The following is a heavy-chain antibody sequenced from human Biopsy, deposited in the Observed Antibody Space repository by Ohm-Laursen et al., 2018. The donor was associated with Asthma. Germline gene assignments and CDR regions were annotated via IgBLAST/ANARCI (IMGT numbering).Heavy chain of an antibody. J-gene: IGHJ4*02. D-gene: IGHD1-26*01. CDR2: ISFDGSNK. CDR1: GFTFGNYG. V-gene: IGHV3-30*18. CDR3: AKDVFPGWELRRGPDY. Sequence: SLRLSCTASGFTFGNYGMHWVRQAPGKGLDWVAVISFDGSNKNYTDSVKGRFTISRDNSRNTLHLQMNSLRAEDTAVYYRAKDVFPGWELRRGPDYWGQGTLVTVSS.